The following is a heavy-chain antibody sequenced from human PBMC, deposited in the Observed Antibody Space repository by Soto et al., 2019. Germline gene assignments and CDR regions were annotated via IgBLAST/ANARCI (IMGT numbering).Heavy chain of an antibody. Sequence: QVQLVESGGGLVKPGGSLRLSCAASGFTFNYYYMSWIRQAPGKGLEWVSYISSNGSYTNYADSVKGRFTISRDNAKNSLYLQMNRLRAEDTAVYYCATTEHFYGPLRLYFQQWGQGNLVTVSS. J-gene: IGHJ1*01. V-gene: IGHV3-11*06. D-gene: IGHD4-17*01. CDR1: GFTFNYYY. CDR3: ATTEHFYGPLRLYFQQ. CDR2: ISSNGSYT.